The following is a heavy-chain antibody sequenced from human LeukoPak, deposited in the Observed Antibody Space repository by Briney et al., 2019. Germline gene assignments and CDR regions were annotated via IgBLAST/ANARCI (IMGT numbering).Heavy chain of an antibody. D-gene: IGHD3-3*01. Sequence: GASVKVSCKASGYTFTSYYMHWVRQAPGQGLEWMGWMNPNSGNTGYAQKFQGRVTMTRNTSISTAYMELSSLRSEDTAVYYCARVRAIFGVGNFDYWGQGTLVTVSS. V-gene: IGHV1-8*02. CDR1: GYTFTSYY. CDR2: MNPNSGNT. J-gene: IGHJ4*02. CDR3: ARVRAIFGVGNFDY.